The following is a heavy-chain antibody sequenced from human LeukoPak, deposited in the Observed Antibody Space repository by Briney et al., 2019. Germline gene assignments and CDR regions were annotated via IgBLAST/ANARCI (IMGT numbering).Heavy chain of an antibody. Sequence: ASVKVSCKASGYTFTSYGISWVRQAPGQGLEWVGWISAYNGNTNYAQKLQGRVTMTTDTSTSTAYMELRSLRSDDTAVYYCARDTRDFWSGYFYGNWFDPWGQGTLVTVSS. CDR2: ISAYNGNT. V-gene: IGHV1-18*01. D-gene: IGHD3-3*01. CDR3: ARDTRDFWSGYFYGNWFDP. J-gene: IGHJ5*02. CDR1: GYTFTSYG.